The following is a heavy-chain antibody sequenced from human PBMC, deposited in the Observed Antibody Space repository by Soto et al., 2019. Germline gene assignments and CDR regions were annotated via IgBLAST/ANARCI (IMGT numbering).Heavy chain of an antibody. CDR3: ARAPVGVTATYYYYYGMDV. CDR1: GYTFTGYY. D-gene: IGHD2-21*02. Sequence: VASVKVSCKASGYTFTGYYMHWVRQAPGQGLEWMGWINPNSGGTNYAQKFQGWVTMTRDTSISTAYMELSRLRSDDTAVYYCARAPVGVTATYYYYYGMDVWGQGTTVTVSS. J-gene: IGHJ6*02. CDR2: INPNSGGT. V-gene: IGHV1-2*04.